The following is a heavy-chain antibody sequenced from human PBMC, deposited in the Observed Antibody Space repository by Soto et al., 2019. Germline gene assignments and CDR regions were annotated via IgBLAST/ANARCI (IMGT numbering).Heavy chain of an antibody. CDR1: GFTFSSYA. CDR3: AKDRRGSVVIPFDAFDI. J-gene: IGHJ3*02. D-gene: IGHD3-22*01. Sequence: GGSLRLSCAASGFTFSSYAMSWVRQAPGKGLEWVSAISGSGGSTYYADSVKGWFTISRDNSKNTLYLQMNSLRAEDTAVYYCAKDRRGSVVIPFDAFDIWGQGTMVTVSS. CDR2: ISGSGGST. V-gene: IGHV3-23*01.